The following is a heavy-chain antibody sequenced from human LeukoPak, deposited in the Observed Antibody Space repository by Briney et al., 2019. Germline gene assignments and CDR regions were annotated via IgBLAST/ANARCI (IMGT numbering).Heavy chain of an antibody. CDR2: ISWNSGSI. Sequence: AGRSLRLSCAASGFTFDDYAMHWVRQAPGKGLEWVSGISWNSGSIGYADSVKGRFTITRENSKDTLYLQMMGLRVEDTAIYYCAKLNLGEMAYFDSWGQGILVTVSS. V-gene: IGHV3-9*01. CDR3: AKLNLGEMAYFDS. CDR1: GFTFDDYA. D-gene: IGHD2-21*01. J-gene: IGHJ4*02.